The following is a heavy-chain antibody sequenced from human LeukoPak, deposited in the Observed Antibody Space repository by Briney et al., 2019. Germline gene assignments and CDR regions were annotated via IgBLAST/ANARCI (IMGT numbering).Heavy chain of an antibody. Sequence: ASVTVSCKASGYTFTGYYMHWVRQAPGQGLEWMGWINPNSGGTNYAQTFQGRVTMTTHTSLTTAYMELSRLRSDDTAVYYCAREHSYYYDSSGYDHWGQGTLVTVSS. CDR1: GYTFTGYY. CDR3: AREHSYYYDSSGYDH. D-gene: IGHD3-22*01. V-gene: IGHV1-2*02. J-gene: IGHJ4*02. CDR2: INPNSGGT.